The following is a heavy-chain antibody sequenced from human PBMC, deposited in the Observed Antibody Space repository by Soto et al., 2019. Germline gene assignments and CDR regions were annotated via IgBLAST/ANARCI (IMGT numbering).Heavy chain of an antibody. CDR3: ARDAGVFAARPGPLGSYYYYGMDV. CDR1: GFTFSSYA. D-gene: IGHD6-6*01. CDR2: ISYDGSNK. V-gene: IGHV3-30-3*01. J-gene: IGHJ6*02. Sequence: PGGSLRLSCAASGFTFSSYAMHWVRQAPGKGLEWVAVISYDGSNKYYADSVKGRFTISRDNSKNTLYLQMNSLRAEDTAVYYCARDAGVFAARPGPLGSYYYYGMDVWGQGTTVTVSS.